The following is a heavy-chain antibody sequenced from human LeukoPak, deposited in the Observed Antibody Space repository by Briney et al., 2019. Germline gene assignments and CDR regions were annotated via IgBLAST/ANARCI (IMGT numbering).Heavy chain of an antibody. CDR2: ISSSSSTI. CDR1: GFTFSSYS. J-gene: IGHJ4*02. Sequence: GGSLRLSCAAAGFTFSSYSMTWVRQAPGKGLEWVSYISSSSSTIYYADSVKGRFTISRDNAKNSLYLQMNSLRAEDTAVYYCAREGGSYHFDYWGQGTLVTVSS. CDR3: AREGGSYHFDY. D-gene: IGHD1-26*01. V-gene: IGHV3-48*04.